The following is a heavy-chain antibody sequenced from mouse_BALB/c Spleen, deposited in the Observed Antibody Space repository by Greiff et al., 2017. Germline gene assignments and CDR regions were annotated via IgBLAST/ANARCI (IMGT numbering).Heavy chain of an antibody. V-gene: IGHV5-6-5*01. D-gene: IGHD2-14*01. J-gene: IGHJ1*01. CDR3: ARGYYRYDEGYFDV. Sequence: EVQVVESGGGLVKPGGSLKLSCAASGFTFSSYAMSWVRQTPEKRLEWVASISSGGSTYYPDSVKGRFTISRDNARNILYLQMSSLRSEDTAMYYCARGYYRYDEGYFDVWGAGTTVTVSS. CDR2: ISSGGST. CDR1: GFTFSSYA.